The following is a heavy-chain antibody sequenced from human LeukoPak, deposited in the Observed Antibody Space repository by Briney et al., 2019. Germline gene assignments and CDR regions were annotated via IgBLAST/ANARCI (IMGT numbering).Heavy chain of an antibody. Sequence: SETLSLTCIVSRGSISSSSYYWGWIRQPPGKGLEWIGTIYYSGSPYYNPSLQSRVTISVATSKKQFSLRLSSVTAADTAVYYCARLRGWAPPTIDDWGQGTLVIVSS. CDR1: RGSISSSSYY. D-gene: IGHD1-26*01. CDR2: IYYSGSP. J-gene: IGHJ4*02. V-gene: IGHV4-39*01. CDR3: ARLRGWAPPTIDD.